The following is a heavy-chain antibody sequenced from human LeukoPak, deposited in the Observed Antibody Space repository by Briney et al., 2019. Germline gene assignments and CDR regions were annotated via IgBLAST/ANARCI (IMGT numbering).Heavy chain of an antibody. CDR3: ARLLPLGSQNYFDY. D-gene: IGHD6-25*01. CDR1: GGSISSSSYY. J-gene: IGHJ4*02. Sequence: SETLSLTCTVSGGSISSSSYYWGWICQPPGKGLEWIGSIYYSGSTYYNPSLKSRVTISVDTSKNQFSLKLSSVTAADTAVYYCARLLPLGSQNYFDYWGQGTLVTVSS. V-gene: IGHV4-39*01. CDR2: IYYSGST.